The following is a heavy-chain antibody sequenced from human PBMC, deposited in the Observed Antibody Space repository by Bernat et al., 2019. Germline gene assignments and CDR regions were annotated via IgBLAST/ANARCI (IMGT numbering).Heavy chain of an antibody. CDR3: AGGLRFLEWLSCYMDV. D-gene: IGHD3-3*01. CDR2: INHSGST. V-gene: IGHV4-34*01. Sequence: QVQLQQWGAGLLKPSETLSLTCAVYGGSFSGYYWSWIRQPPGKGLEWIGEINHSGSTNYNPSLKSRVTISVDTSKNQFSLKLSSVTAADTAVYYCAGGLRFLEWLSCYMDVWGKGTTVTDSS. CDR1: GGSFSGYY. J-gene: IGHJ6*03.